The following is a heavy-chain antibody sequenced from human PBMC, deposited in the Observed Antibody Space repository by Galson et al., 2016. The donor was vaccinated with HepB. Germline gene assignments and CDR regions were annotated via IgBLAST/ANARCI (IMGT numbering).Heavy chain of an antibody. J-gene: IGHJ4*02. CDR2: ISYDGGDK. Sequence: SLRLSCAASGFTFSRYGMHWVRQAPGKGLEWVAVISYDGGDKHYADSVKGRFTVSRDNSKNTLFLLMNSLRVEDTAVYYCAKLDCGRDCPRDDWGQGTQVTVS. V-gene: IGHV3-30*19. CDR3: AKLDCGRDCPRDD. CDR1: GFTFSRYG. D-gene: IGHD2-21*02.